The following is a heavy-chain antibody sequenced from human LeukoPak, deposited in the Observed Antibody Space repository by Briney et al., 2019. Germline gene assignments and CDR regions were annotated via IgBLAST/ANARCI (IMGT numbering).Heavy chain of an antibody. CDR1: GGSISSGGYY. CDR3: ARVTTVTTSFHFDY. V-gene: IGHV4-30-4*01. Sequence: SETLSLTCTVSGGSISSGGYYWSWIRQPPGEGLEWIGYIYYSGSAYYHPSLKSRVTISLDTSKNQFSLKLSSVTAADTAVYYCARVTTVTTSFHFDYWGQGTLVTVSS. J-gene: IGHJ4*02. D-gene: IGHD4-17*01. CDR2: IYYSGSA.